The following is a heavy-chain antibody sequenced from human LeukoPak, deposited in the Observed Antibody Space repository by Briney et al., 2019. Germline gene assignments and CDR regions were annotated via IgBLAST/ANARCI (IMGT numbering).Heavy chain of an antibody. J-gene: IGHJ3*02. V-gene: IGHV4-4*07. D-gene: IGHD3-22*01. CDR2: IYTSGST. CDR1: GGSISSYY. Sequence: KPSETLSLTCTVSGGSISSYYWSWIRQPAGKGLEWIGRIYTSGSTNYNPSLKSRVTMSVDTSKNQFSLKLSSVTAADTAVYYCARDLSPYYYDSSQDAFDIWGQETMVTVSS. CDR3: ARDLSPYYYDSSQDAFDI.